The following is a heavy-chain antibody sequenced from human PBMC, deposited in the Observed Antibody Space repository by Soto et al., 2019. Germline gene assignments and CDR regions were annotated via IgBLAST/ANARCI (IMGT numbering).Heavy chain of an antibody. CDR1: GFTFSSYG. J-gene: IGHJ6*04. Sequence: GGSLRLSCAASGFTFSSYGMHWVRQAPGKGLEWVAVIWYDGSNKYYADSVKGRFTISRDNSKTTLYLQMNSLRAEDTAVYYCAKDLHRVREMDVWGKGTTVTVSS. CDR2: IWYDGSNK. D-gene: IGHD1-1*01. CDR3: AKDLHRVREMDV. V-gene: IGHV3-33*06.